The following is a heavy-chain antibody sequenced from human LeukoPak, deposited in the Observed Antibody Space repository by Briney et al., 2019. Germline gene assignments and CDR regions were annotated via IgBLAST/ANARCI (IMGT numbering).Heavy chain of an antibody. CDR3: ARVIVGATGAFDI. V-gene: IGHV3-21*01. Sequence: GSLRLSCAASGFTFSSYSMNWVRQAPGKGLEWVSSISSSSSYIYYADSVKGRFTISRDNAKNSLYLQMNSLRAEDTAVYYCARVIVGATGAFDIWGQGTMVTVSS. CDR1: GFTFSSYS. D-gene: IGHD1-26*01. CDR2: ISSSSSYI. J-gene: IGHJ3*02.